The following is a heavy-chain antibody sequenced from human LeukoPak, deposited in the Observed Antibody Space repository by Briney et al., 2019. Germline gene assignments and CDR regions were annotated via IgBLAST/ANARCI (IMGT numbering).Heavy chain of an antibody. CDR2: SNHSGST. CDR1: GGSFSGYY. V-gene: IGHV4-34*01. J-gene: IGHJ5*02. Sequence: PSETLSLTCAVYGGSFSGYYWSWIRQPPGKGLEWIGESNHSGSTNYNPSLKSRVTISVDTSKNQFSLKLSSVTAADTAVYYCVRDTHRITSRQFDPWGQGTLVTVSS. CDR3: VRDTHRITSRQFDP. D-gene: IGHD3-16*01.